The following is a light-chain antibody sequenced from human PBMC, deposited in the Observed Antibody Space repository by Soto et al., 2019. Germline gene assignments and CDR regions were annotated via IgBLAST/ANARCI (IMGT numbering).Light chain of an antibody. CDR1: QSVLYSSNNKNY. Sequence: DIEMTQSPDSLAVSLGERATINCKSSQSVLYSSNNKNYLAWYQQKPGQPPKLLVYWASTRESGVPDRFSGSGSRSDFTLTISSLQAEDVALYYCQQYYSTPPTFGQGTKVEIK. V-gene: IGKV4-1*01. CDR3: QQYYSTPPT. CDR2: WAS. J-gene: IGKJ1*01.